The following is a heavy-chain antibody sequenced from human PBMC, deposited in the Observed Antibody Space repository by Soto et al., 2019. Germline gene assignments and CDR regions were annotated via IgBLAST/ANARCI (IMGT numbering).Heavy chain of an antibody. CDR1: GFTASSDR. J-gene: IGHJ4*02. CDR3: ARDDAPTAPTTFDY. D-gene: IGHD1-1*01. Sequence: PGGSRRLYGADCGFTASSDRMDWVRQAPGKGLVWVSRINSDGSITSYADSVKGRFTISRDNAKNTLYLQMNSLRAEDTAVYYCARDDAPTAPTTFDYWGQGA. V-gene: IGHV3-74*01. CDR2: INSDGSIT.